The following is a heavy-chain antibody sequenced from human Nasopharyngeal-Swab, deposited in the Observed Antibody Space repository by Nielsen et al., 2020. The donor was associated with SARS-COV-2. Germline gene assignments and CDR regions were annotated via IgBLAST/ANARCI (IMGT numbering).Heavy chain of an antibody. CDR3: ARGGPVAFDY. D-gene: IGHD6-19*01. CDR2: MTPKTGYT. CDR1: GFTFTTYD. Sequence: GESLKISCKASGFTFTTYDINWVRQASGQGPEWMGWMTPKTGYTGYAQKFQGRVTMTWNTSISTAYMDLSSLTSKDTAVYYCARGGPVAFDYWGQGSLVIVSS. V-gene: IGHV1-8*01. J-gene: IGHJ4*02.